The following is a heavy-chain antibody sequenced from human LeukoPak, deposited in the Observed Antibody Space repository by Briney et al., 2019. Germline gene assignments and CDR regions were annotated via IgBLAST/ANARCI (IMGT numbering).Heavy chain of an antibody. CDR2: MNPNSGNT. J-gene: IGHJ6*03. Sequence: SVKVSCKASGYTFTSYDINWVRQATGQGLEWMGWMNPNSGNTGHAQKFQGRVTMTRNTSICTAYMKLSSLRSKDTAVDYGARVSGNYYDSRGYYHYYYYYMDVWGKGNTVTVSS. CDR1: GYTFTSYD. V-gene: IGHV1-8*01. D-gene: IGHD3-22*01. CDR3: ARVSGNYYDSRGYYHYYYYYMDV.